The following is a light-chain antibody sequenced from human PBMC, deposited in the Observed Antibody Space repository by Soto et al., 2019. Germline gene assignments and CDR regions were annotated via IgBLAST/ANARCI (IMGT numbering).Light chain of an antibody. CDR2: AAS. CDR3: QHRSSTSWT. CDR1: QSISSY. V-gene: IGKV1-39*01. J-gene: IGKJ1*01. Sequence: DIQMTQSPSSLSASVGDRVTITCRASQSISSYLNWYQQKPGKAPKLLIYAASSLQSGVPSRFSGSGSGTDFTLTISSLQPEYFATYYCQHRSSTSWTFCEGTKVDI.